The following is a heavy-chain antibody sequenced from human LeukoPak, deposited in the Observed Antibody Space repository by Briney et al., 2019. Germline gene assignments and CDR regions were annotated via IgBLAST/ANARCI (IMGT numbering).Heavy chain of an antibody. CDR1: GFTFSSYG. CDR3: ARDPPSFYGDPGYFDY. V-gene: IGHV3-33*01. CDR2: IWYDGSNK. D-gene: IGHD4-17*01. Sequence: GRSLRLSCAASGFTFSSYGMHWVRQAPGKGLEWVAVIWYDGSNKYYADSVKVRFTISRDNSKNTLYLQMNSLRAEDTAVYYCARDPPSFYGDPGYFDYWGQGTLVTVSS. J-gene: IGHJ4*02.